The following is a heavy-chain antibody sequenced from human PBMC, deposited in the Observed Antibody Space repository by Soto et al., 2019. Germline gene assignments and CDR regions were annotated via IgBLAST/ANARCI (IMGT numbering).Heavy chain of an antibody. CDR2: IIPIFGTA. CDR3: ASALGIADRPAFDY. V-gene: IGHV1-69*12. J-gene: IGHJ4*02. CDR1: GGTFSSYA. D-gene: IGHD6-6*01. Sequence: QVQLVQSGAEVKKPGSSVKVSCKASGGTFSSYAISWVRHARGQGLEWMGGIIPIFGTANYAQKFQGRVTITADESPSTAYMELSSLRSEDTAAFYCASALGIADRPAFDYWGQGTLVTVSS.